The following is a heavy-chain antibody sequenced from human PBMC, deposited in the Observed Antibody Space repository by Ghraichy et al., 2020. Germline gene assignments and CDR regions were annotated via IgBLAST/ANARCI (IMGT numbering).Heavy chain of an antibody. CDR1: GFTFSSYA. CDR2: ISYDGSNK. D-gene: IGHD5-24*01. V-gene: IGHV3-30-3*01. CDR3: ARGPLNRDGYNYVVDYFDY. J-gene: IGHJ4*02. Sequence: GGSLRLSCAASGFTFSSYAMHWVRQAPGKGLEWVAVISYDGSNKYYADSVKGRFTISRDNSKNTLYLQMNSLRAEDTAVYYCARGPLNRDGYNYVVDYFDYWGQGTLVTVSS.